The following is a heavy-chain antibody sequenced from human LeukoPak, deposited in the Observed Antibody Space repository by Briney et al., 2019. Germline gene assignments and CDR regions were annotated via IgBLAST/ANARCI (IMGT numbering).Heavy chain of an antibody. CDR2: IYYSGST. J-gene: IGHJ4*02. CDR3: AGFSLRQYSSSGDFDY. CDR1: GGSISSYY. Sequence: SETLSLNCTVSGGSISSYYWSWIRQPPGKGLEWIGYIYYSGSTNYNPSLKSRATITVDTSKNQFSLKLSSVTAADTAVYYCAGFSLRQYSSSGDFDYWGQGTLVTVSS. D-gene: IGHD6-13*01. V-gene: IGHV4-59*01.